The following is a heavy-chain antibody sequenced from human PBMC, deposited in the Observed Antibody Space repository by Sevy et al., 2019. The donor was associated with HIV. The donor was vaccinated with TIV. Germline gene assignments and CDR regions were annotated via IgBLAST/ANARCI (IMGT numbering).Heavy chain of an antibody. D-gene: IGHD3-9*01. CDR3: ARVERILRYFDY. CDR2: ISAYNGNT. Sequence: ASLKVSCKASGYTFTSYGISWVRQAPGQGLEWMGWISAYNGNTNYAQKLQGRVTMTTDTSTSTAYMELRSLRSDDTAVYYCARVERILRYFDYWGQGTLVTVSS. J-gene: IGHJ4*02. V-gene: IGHV1-18*01. CDR1: GYTFTSYG.